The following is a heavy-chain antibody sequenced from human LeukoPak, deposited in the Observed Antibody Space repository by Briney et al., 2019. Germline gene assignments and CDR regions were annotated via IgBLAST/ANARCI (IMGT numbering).Heavy chain of an antibody. J-gene: IGHJ6*03. CDR1: GFTFSTYA. D-gene: IGHD1-26*01. CDR2: ITSSSSYI. CDR3: ARDPYSGNYGAYYYYYMDV. Sequence: GGSLRLSCAASGFTFSTYAMSWVRQAPGKGLEWVSSITSSSSYIYYADSVKGRFTISRDNAKNSLYLQMDSLRVEDTAEYYCARDPYSGNYGAYYYYYMDVWGKGTTVTVSS. V-gene: IGHV3-21*06.